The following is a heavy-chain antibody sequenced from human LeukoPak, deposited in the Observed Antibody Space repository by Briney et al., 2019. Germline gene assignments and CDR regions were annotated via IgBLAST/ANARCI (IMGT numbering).Heavy chain of an antibody. CDR1: GYTFTSYY. J-gene: IGHJ4*02. CDR3: ARDQEGFDY. V-gene: IGHV1-46*01. CDR2: IYPRDGST. Sequence: ASVQVSCKASGYTFTSYYIHGVRQPPGQGLEWMGMIYPRDGSTSYAQKFQGRVTVTRDTSTSTVHMELSGLRSEDTAVYYCARDQEGFDYWGQGTLVTVSS.